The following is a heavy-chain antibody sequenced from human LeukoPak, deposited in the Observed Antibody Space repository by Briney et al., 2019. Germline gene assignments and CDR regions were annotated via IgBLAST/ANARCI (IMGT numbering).Heavy chain of an antibody. D-gene: IGHD3-10*01. CDR1: GFTVSSNY. J-gene: IGHJ6*03. Sequence: GGSLRLSCAASGFTVSSNYMSWVRQAPGKGLEWVSVIYSGGSTYYADSVKGRFTISRDNSKNTLYLQMNSLRAEDTAVYYCARAIWFGGLFVSDYMDVWGKGTTVTVSS. CDR2: IYSGGST. V-gene: IGHV3-66*02. CDR3: ARAIWFGGLFVSDYMDV.